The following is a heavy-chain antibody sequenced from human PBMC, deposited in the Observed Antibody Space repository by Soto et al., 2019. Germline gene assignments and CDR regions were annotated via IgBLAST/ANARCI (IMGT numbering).Heavy chain of an antibody. CDR1: GGSISSGSAY. J-gene: IGHJ4*02. Sequence: QVQLQESGPGLVKPSQTLSLTCTVSGGSISSGSAYWSWIRQHPGKGLEWIGYIYFSGSTYYNPSRKGRVKISVDTSKNQFYLRLTSVTAADTAVYYCARDGTQSAWSFQDYWGQGTLVTVSS. V-gene: IGHV4-31*03. D-gene: IGHD6-19*01. CDR2: IYFSGST. CDR3: ARDGTQSAWSFQDY.